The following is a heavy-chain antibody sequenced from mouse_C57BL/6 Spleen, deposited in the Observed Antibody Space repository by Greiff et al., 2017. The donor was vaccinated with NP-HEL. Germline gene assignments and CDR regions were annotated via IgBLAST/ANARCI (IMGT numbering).Heavy chain of an antibody. CDR2: IDPSDSET. J-gene: IGHJ2*01. CDR1: GYTFTSYW. D-gene: IGHD1-1*01. CDR3: ARIYYASSYEDY. V-gene: IGHV1-52*01. Sequence: QVQLQQPGAELVRPGSSVKLSCKASGYTFTSYWMHWVKQRPIQGLEWIGNIDPSDSETHYNQKFKDKATLTVDKSSSTAYMQLSSLTSEDSAVYYCARIYYASSYEDYWGPGTTLTVSS.